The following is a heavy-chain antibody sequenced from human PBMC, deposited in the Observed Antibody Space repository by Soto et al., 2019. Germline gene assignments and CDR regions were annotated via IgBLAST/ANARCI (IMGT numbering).Heavy chain of an antibody. V-gene: IGHV4-59*01. CDR1: GGSISSYY. J-gene: IGHJ4*02. D-gene: IGHD6-19*01. CDR2: IYYSGST. CDR3: ARDSSGWYEGPFDY. Sequence: PSETLSLTCTVSGGSISSYYWSWIRQPPGKGLEWIGYIYYSGSTNYNPSLKSRVTISVDTSKNQFSLKLSSVTAADTAVYYCARDSSGWYEGPFDYWGQGTLVTVSS.